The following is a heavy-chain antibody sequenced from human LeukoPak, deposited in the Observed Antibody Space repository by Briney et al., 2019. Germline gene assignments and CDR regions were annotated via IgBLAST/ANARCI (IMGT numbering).Heavy chain of an antibody. Sequence: PGGSLRLSCAASGFSFEDYGMSWVRQAPGKGLEWVSYISSSGSTIYYADSVKGRFTISRDNDKNSLYLQMNSLRAEDTAVYYCARDRGSYYYYMDVWGKGTTVTVSS. J-gene: IGHJ6*03. V-gene: IGHV3-48*03. CDR1: GFSFEDYG. CDR2: ISSSGSTI. D-gene: IGHD1-26*01. CDR3: ARDRGSYYYYMDV.